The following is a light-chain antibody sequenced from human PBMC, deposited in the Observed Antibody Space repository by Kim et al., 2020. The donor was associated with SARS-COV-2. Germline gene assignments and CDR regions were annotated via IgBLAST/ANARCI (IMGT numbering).Light chain of an antibody. CDR2: VGTGGIVG. Sequence: CTLSSGYSNYKVDWYQQRPGKGPRFVMRVGTGGIVGSKGDGIPDRFSVLGSGLNRYLTIKNIQEEDESDYHCGADHGSGSNFVYVFGTGTKVTV. J-gene: IGLJ1*01. CDR1: SGYSNYK. CDR3: GADHGSGSNFVYV. V-gene: IGLV9-49*01.